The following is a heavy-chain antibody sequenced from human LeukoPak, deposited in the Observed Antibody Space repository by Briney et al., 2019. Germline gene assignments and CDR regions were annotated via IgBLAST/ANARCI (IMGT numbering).Heavy chain of an antibody. D-gene: IGHD3-3*01. CDR2: IYHSGST. CDR3: ARDGTYYDFWSGYSHMDV. Sequence: PSETLSLTCTVSGGSISSGGYYWSWIRQPPGKGLEWIVYIYHSGSTYYNPSLKSRVTISVDRSKNQFSLKLSSVTAADTAVYYCARDGTYYDFWSGYSHMDVWGKGTTVTVS. CDR1: GGSISSGGYY. J-gene: IGHJ6*03. V-gene: IGHV4-30-2*01.